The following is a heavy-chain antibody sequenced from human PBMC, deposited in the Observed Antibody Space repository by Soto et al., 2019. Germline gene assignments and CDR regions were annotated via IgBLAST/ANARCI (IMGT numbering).Heavy chain of an antibody. CDR3: AREQWLVVALDDDAFDI. CDR1: GGSFSGYY. CDR2: INHSGST. Sequence: QVQLQQWGAGLLKPSETLSLTCAVYGGSFSGYYWSWIRQPPGKGLEWIGEINHSGSTNYNPSLKSRVTISVDTSKNQFSLKLSSVTAADTAVYYCAREQWLVVALDDDAFDILGQGTMVTVSS. J-gene: IGHJ3*02. D-gene: IGHD6-19*01. V-gene: IGHV4-34*01.